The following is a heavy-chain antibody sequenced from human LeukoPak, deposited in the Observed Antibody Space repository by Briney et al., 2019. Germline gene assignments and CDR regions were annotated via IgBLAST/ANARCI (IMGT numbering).Heavy chain of an antibody. D-gene: IGHD6-19*01. Sequence: GRSLRLSCAASGFTFKRTGMHWVRQAPGKGLEWVAVISYDGSNKYYADSVRGRFTISRDDSNNTLYLQMNSLRVEDTAVYYCAKASASGWTVGYYFDYWGQGTLVTVSS. CDR1: GFTFKRTG. J-gene: IGHJ4*02. CDR3: AKASASGWTVGYYFDY. V-gene: IGHV3-30*18. CDR2: ISYDGSNK.